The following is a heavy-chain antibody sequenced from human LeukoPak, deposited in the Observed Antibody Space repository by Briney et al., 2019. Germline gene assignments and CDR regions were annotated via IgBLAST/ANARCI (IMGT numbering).Heavy chain of an antibody. CDR1: GFTFSSYA. CDR3: ARDLGFDYYDSSTLRLFDP. D-gene: IGHD3-22*01. J-gene: IGHJ5*02. V-gene: IGHV3-30-3*01. Sequence: GGSLRLSCAASGFTFSSYAMHWVRQAPGKGLEWVAVISYDGSNKYYADSVKGRFTISRDNSKNTLYLQMNSLRAEDTAVYYCARDLGFDYYDSSTLRLFDPWGQGTLVTVSS. CDR2: ISYDGSNK.